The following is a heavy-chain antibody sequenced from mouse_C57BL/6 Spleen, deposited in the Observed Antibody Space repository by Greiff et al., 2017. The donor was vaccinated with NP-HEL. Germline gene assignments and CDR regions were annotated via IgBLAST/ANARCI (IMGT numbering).Heavy chain of an antibody. CDR1: GYTFTSYG. CDR3: ARERGLAY. Sequence: VQLKQSGAELVRPGASVKLSCKASGYTFTSYGISWVKQRPGQGLEWIGEIYPRSGNTYYIEKFKGKATLTADKSSSTAYMELRSLTSEDSAVYFYARERGLAYWGQGTLVTVSA. J-gene: IGHJ3*01. V-gene: IGHV1-81*01. CDR2: IYPRSGNT.